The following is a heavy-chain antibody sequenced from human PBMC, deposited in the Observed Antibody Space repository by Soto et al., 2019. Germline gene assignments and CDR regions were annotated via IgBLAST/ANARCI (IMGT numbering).Heavy chain of an antibody. D-gene: IGHD3-10*01. Sequence: GGSLRLSCAASGFTFSSYAMHWFRQAPGKGLEWVAVISYDGSNKYYADSVKGRFTISRDNSKNTLYLQMNSLRAEDTAVYYCASTSLVSGSYYYYYYYGMDVWGQGTTVTVSS. CDR1: GFTFSSYA. V-gene: IGHV3-30-3*01. CDR2: ISYDGSNK. J-gene: IGHJ6*02. CDR3: ASTSLVSGSYYYYYYYGMDV.